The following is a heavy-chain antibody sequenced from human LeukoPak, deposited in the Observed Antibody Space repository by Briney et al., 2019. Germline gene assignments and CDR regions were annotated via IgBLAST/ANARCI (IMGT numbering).Heavy chain of an antibody. D-gene: IGHD6-13*01. CDR3: ARGPGSSWYYYYYGMDV. Sequence: SVKVSCKASGGTFSSYAISWVRQAPGQGLEWMGGIIPIFGTANYAQKFQGRVTITADESTSTAYMELSSLRSEDTAVYYCARGPGSSWYYYYYGMDVWGQGTMVTVSS. CDR1: GGTFSSYA. CDR2: IIPIFGTA. J-gene: IGHJ6*02. V-gene: IGHV1-69*01.